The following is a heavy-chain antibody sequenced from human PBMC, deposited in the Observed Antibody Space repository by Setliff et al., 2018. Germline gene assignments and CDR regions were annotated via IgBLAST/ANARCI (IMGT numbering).Heavy chain of an antibody. J-gene: IGHJ4*02. V-gene: IGHV4-61*02. CDR1: GDSMNSRIFY. CDR3: VRELDCPTIPSCYGGQAEFDS. CDR2: IHTGGST. D-gene: IGHD2-2*01. Sequence: PSETLSLTCSVSGDSMNSRIFYWNWIRQPAGRGLEWIGRIHTGGSTNYSPTLGGRVIISLDRSENWFSLRLSSVTAADTAVYYCVRELDCPTIPSCYGGQAEFDSWGQGTLVTVS.